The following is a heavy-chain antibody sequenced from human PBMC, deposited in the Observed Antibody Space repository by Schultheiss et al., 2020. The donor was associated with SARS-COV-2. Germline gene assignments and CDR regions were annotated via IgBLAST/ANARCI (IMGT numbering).Heavy chain of an antibody. CDR1: GYTFTSYG. J-gene: IGHJ5*02. D-gene: IGHD6-13*01. CDR2: ISAYNGNT. Sequence: ASVKVSCKASGYTFTSYGISWVRQAPGQGLEWMGWISAYNGNTNYAQKLQGRVTMTTDTSTSTAYMELRSLRSDDTAVYYCARELIAAADPYNWFDPWGQGTLVTVSS. CDR3: ARELIAAADPYNWFDP. V-gene: IGHV1-18*01.